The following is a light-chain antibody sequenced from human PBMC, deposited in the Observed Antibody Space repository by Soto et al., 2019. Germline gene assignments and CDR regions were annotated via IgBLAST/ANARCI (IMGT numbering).Light chain of an antibody. CDR1: SSNIGAGYD. Sequence: QSVLTQPPSVSGAPGQRVTISCTGSSSNIGAGYDVHWYQQLPGTAPKLLIYDNSNRPSGVPDRFSGSKSGTSASLAITGLXAEDEAEYYCSSYTGSSTLYVFGTGTKVTVL. J-gene: IGLJ1*01. CDR3: SSYTGSSTLYV. V-gene: IGLV1-40*01. CDR2: DNS.